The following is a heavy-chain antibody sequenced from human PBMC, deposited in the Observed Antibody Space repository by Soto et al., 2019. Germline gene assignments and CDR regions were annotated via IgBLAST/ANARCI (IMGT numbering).Heavy chain of an antibody. D-gene: IGHD6-6*01. V-gene: IGHV3-30*04. J-gene: IGHJ3*02. Sequence: GGSLRLSCAASGFTFSSYAMSWVRQAPGKGLEWVAVISYDGSNKYYADSVKGRFTISRDNSKNTLYLQMNSLRAEDTAVYYCARADSSSSHDAFDIWGQGTMVTVSS. CDR3: ARADSSSSHDAFDI. CDR1: GFTFSSYA. CDR2: ISYDGSNK.